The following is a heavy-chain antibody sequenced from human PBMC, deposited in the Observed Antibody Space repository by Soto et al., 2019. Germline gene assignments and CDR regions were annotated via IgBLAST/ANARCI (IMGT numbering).Heavy chain of an antibody. D-gene: IGHD1-7*01. V-gene: IGHV3-30*18. Sequence: GSLRLSCAASGFTFSSYGMHWVRQAPGKGLEWVAVISYDGSNKYYADSVKGRFTISRDNSKNTLYLQMNSLRAEDTAVYYCAKGVGWNYATIDYWGQGTLVTVSS. CDR3: AKGVGWNYATIDY. J-gene: IGHJ4*02. CDR2: ISYDGSNK. CDR1: GFTFSSYG.